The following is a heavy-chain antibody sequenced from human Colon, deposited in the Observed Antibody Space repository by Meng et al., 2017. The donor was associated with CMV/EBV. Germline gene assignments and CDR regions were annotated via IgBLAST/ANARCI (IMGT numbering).Heavy chain of an antibody. J-gene: IGHJ3*02. CDR3: ARNPFIKAFDI. V-gene: IGHV3-33*01. CDR2: IWYDGSKQ. CDR1: GFIFNNFA. Sequence: GGSLRLSCKASGFIFNNFAMYWVRQAPGKGLEWVTVIWYDGSKQYYADSVRGRFTISRDNSNNTLYLQMNSLRAEDTAVYYCARNPFIKAFDIWGQGTMVTVSS.